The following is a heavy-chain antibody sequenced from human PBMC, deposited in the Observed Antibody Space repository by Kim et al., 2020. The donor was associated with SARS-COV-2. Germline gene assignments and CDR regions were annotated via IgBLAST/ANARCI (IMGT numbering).Heavy chain of an antibody. J-gene: IGHJ4*02. Sequence: NPSLKSRVTRAVDTSKNQFSLKLSSVTAADTAVYYCAREVSRMVRGVFDYWGQGTLVTVSS. V-gene: IGHV4-31*02. D-gene: IGHD3-10*01. CDR3: AREVSRMVRGVFDY.